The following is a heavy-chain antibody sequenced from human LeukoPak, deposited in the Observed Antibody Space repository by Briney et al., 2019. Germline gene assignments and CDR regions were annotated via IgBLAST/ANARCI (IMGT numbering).Heavy chain of an antibody. Sequence: ASVKVSCKTSGYTFTAHYIHWIRQAPGQGLEWMGWMNPNSGDTNHAQKFQGRVTLTRDKTARTAYMELTRLKSDDTAVYHCARVRVGYCSSTSCYSAGFDFWGQGTMVTVSS. V-gene: IGHV1-2*02. CDR1: GYTFTAHY. CDR2: MNPNSGDT. J-gene: IGHJ3*01. D-gene: IGHD2-2*01. CDR3: ARVRVGYCSSTSCYSAGFDF.